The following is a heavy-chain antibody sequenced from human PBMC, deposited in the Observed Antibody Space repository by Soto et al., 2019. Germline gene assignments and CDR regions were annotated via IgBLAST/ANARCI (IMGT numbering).Heavy chain of an antibody. Sequence: ETLSLPCTVSGGSISSFYWTWIRQPPGKGLEWIGSICYSGSTNYNPSLKSRVTISVATSKTQFSLKLSSVTAADTAVYYCERLDGYYHYMAVWGKGTTVTGSS. J-gene: IGHJ6*03. CDR3: ERLDGYYHYMAV. CDR1: GGSISSFY. CDR2: ICYSGST. V-gene: IGHV4-59*08.